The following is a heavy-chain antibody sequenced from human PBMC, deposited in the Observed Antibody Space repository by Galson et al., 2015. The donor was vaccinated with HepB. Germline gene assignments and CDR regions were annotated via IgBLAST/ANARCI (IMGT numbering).Heavy chain of an antibody. CDR1: GGSISSYY. V-gene: IGHV4-59*01. Sequence: ETLSLTCTVSGGSISSYYWTWIRQPPGKGLEWIGYIYYSGSTNYKPALKSRVTISVDTSKNQFSLKLSSVTAADTAVYYCARGGYSYGLFDYWGQGTLVTVSS. CDR3: ARGGYSYGLFDY. J-gene: IGHJ4*02. CDR2: IYYSGST. D-gene: IGHD5-18*01.